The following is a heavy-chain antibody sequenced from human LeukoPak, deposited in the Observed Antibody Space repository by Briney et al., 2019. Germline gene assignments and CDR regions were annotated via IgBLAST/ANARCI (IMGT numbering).Heavy chain of an antibody. V-gene: IGHV3-23*01. Sequence: GGSLRLSCAASGFTFSSYAMSWVRQVPGKGLEWVSVISGSGDNTYYADSVKGRFTISRDKSKNTLYLQMNSLRVEDTAVYYCAKDRATVTPKCFDYWGQGTLVTVSS. CDR1: GFTFSSYA. J-gene: IGHJ4*02. D-gene: IGHD4-17*01. CDR2: ISGSGDNT. CDR3: AKDRATVTPKCFDY.